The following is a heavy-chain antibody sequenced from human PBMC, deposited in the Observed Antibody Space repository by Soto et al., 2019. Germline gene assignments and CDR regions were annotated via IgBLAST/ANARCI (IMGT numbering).Heavy chain of an antibody. Sequence: GGSLRLSCAASGFTFSSYSMNWVRQAPGKGLEWVSSIYSGGRTHYADSVKGRFTISRDNSKNTLYLQMNSLRAEDTAVYYCANAVYSSGWYAASRVDYYYGMDVWGQGTTVTVSS. J-gene: IGHJ6*02. D-gene: IGHD6-19*01. V-gene: IGHV3-23*05. CDR2: IYSGGRT. CDR1: GFTFSSYS. CDR3: ANAVYSSGWYAASRVDYYYGMDV.